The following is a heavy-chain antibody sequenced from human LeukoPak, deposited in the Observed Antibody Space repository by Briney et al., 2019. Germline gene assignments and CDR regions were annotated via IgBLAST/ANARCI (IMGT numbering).Heavy chain of an antibody. Sequence: GASVKVSCKASGYTFNNYGISWVRQAPGQGLEWMGWISAYSGNTNYAQKLQGRVTMTTDTSTSTAYMELRSLRSDDTAVYYCARGGGSYYVAYAFDIWGQGTMVTVSS. V-gene: IGHV1-18*01. CDR3: ARGGGSYYVAYAFDI. CDR2: ISAYSGNT. CDR1: GYTFNNYG. D-gene: IGHD1-26*01. J-gene: IGHJ3*02.